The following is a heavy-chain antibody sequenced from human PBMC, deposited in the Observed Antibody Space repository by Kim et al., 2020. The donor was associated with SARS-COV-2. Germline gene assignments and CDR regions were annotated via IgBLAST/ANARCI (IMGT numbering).Heavy chain of an antibody. CDR1: GFTFSAYE. J-gene: IGHJ4*02. V-gene: IGHV3-48*03. CDR3: ERGYWSRGSNHFDH. Sequence: GGSLRLSCAASGFTFSAYEMNWVRQAPGKGLEWVSYISNFDSTIYYGDSVKGRFTISRENAKNSLYLQMDSLTAEDTAVYYCERGYWSRGSNHFDHWGQGTLVTVSP. CDR2: ISNFDSTI. D-gene: IGHD6-19*01.